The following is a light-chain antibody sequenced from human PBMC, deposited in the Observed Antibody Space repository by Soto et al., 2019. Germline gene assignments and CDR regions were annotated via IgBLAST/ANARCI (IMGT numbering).Light chain of an antibody. CDR3: ATWDDDLYTPI. CDR2: NNN. V-gene: IGLV1-47*02. Sequence: QSVVTQAPSVSGTPGQRVTISCSGSSSNIESNWVYWYQKLPGAAPKLLIYNNNQRPSGVPDRFSGSKSGTSASLAIIGLRSDDEADYYCATWDDDLYTPIIGGGTKLTVL. J-gene: IGLJ2*01. CDR1: SSNIESNW.